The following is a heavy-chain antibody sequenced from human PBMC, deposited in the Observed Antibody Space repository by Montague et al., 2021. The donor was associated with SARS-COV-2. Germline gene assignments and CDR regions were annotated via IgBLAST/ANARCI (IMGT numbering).Heavy chain of an antibody. CDR2: IYYSGST. V-gene: IGHV4-39*01. D-gene: IGHD3-16*02. CDR1: GGSISSSNYY. J-gene: IGHJ4*02. Sequence: SETLSLTCTVSGGSISSSNYYWGWIRQPPGKGLEWFGSIYYSGSTYYNPSLKSRVTISVDTSKNQFSLKLSSVTAADTAVYYCARIRIGVWGSYRYFDYWGQGTLVTVSS. CDR3: ARIRIGVWGSYRYFDY.